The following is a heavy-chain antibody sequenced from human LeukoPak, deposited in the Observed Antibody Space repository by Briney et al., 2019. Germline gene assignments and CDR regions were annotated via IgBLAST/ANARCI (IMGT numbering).Heavy chain of an antibody. V-gene: IGHV3-49*03. Sequence: PGRSLRLSCQPSGYTFGDYPTTWFRQAPGKGLEWVGLLRGNVYNGTTEYAASVKGRFTLARDDSKMIAYLQMSSLKIEDTAVYYCTRGERYFDIRGRGTLVTVSP. D-gene: IGHD1-1*01. CDR1: GYTFGDYP. CDR2: LRGNVYNGTT. J-gene: IGHJ2*01. CDR3: TRGERYFDI.